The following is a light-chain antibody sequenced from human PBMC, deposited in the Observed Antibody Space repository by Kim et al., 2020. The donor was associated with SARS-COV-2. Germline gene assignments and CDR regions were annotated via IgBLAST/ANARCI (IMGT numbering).Light chain of an antibody. Sequence: GQSGTISCTGTSSDVGGYNYVSWYQQRPGKAPKLMIYDISKRPSGVPDRFSGSKSGDTASLTISGLQAEDEADYYCCSYAGSFSWVFGGGTKLTVL. J-gene: IGLJ3*02. V-gene: IGLV2-11*01. CDR2: DIS. CDR3: CSYAGSFSWV. CDR1: SSDVGGYNY.